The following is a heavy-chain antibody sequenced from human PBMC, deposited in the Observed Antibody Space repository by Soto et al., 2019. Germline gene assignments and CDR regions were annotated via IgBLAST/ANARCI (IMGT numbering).Heavy chain of an antibody. J-gene: IGHJ5*02. V-gene: IGHV3-30*18. CDR2: ISYDGSNK. CDR3: AKDQYDSSGYKWFDP. Sequence: LRLSCAASGFTFSSYGMHWVRQAPGKGLEWVAVISYDGSNKYYADSVKGRFTISRDNSKNTLYLQMNSLRAEDTAVYYCAKDQYDSSGYKWFDPWGQGTLVNVSS. CDR1: GFTFSSYG. D-gene: IGHD3-22*01.